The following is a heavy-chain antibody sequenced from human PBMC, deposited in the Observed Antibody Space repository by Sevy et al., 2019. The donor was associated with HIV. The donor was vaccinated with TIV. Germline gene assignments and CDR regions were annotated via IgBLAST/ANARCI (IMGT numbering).Heavy chain of an antibody. Sequence: GSLRLSCAASGFTFSNAWMSWVRQAPGKGLGWVGRIKSKTDGGTTDYAAPVKGRFTISRDDSKNTLYLQMNSLKAEDTAVYYCTTQIQLWLRGYYYYYGMDVWGQGTTVTVSS. CDR1: GFTFSNAW. V-gene: IGHV3-15*01. CDR3: TTQIQLWLRGYYYYYGMDV. J-gene: IGHJ6*02. D-gene: IGHD5-18*01. CDR2: IKSKTDGGTT.